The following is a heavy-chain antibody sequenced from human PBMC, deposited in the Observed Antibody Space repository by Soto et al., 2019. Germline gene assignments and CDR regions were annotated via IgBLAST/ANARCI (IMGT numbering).Heavy chain of an antibody. CDR3: ARPGRRLGYCSSTSCPLDGMDV. V-gene: IGHV3-30-3*01. CDR1: GFTFSSYA. D-gene: IGHD2-2*01. Sequence: GGSLRLSCAASGFTFSSYAMHWVRQAPGKGLEWVAVISYDGSNKYYADSVKGRFTISRDNSKNTLYLQMNSLRAEDTAVYYCARPGRRLGYCSSTSCPLDGMDVWGQGTTVTVSS. CDR2: ISYDGSNK. J-gene: IGHJ6*02.